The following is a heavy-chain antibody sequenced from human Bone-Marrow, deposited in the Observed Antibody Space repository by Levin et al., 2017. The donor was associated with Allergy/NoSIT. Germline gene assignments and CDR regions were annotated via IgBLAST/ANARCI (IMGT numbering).Heavy chain of an antibody. CDR3: AGGDIVVVPAVGYYYGMDV. CDR2: ISSSSSTI. D-gene: IGHD2-2*01. V-gene: IGHV3-48*01. J-gene: IGHJ6*02. Sequence: GGSLRLSCAASGFTFSSYSMNWVRQAPGKGLEWVSYISSSSSTIYYADSVKGRFTISRDNAKNSLYLQMNSLRAEDTAVYYCAGGDIVVVPAVGYYYGMDVWGQGTTVTVSS. CDR1: GFTFSSYS.